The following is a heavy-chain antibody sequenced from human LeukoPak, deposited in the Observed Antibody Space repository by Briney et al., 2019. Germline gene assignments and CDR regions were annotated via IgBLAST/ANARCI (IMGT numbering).Heavy chain of an antibody. Sequence: QPGGSLRLSCAASGFSFSSFAMTWVRQAPGKGLEWVSTIRSNGATAYNADSVKGRFTISRDNSKNTVYLQMNSLRVEDTAIYYCARGQEFDDGVFDYWGQGTLVTVSS. D-gene: IGHD1-1*01. V-gene: IGHV3-23*01. CDR2: IRSNGATA. CDR3: ARGQEFDDGVFDY. CDR1: GFSFSSFA. J-gene: IGHJ4*02.